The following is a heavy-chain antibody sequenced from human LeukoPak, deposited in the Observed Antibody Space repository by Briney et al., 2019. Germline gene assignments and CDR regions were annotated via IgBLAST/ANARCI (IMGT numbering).Heavy chain of an antibody. Sequence: KPSETLSLTCAVSGGSISGWYWSWIRQPPGKGLEWIGHIYDSGTTNYNPSLKSRVTMSVDTSKNQFSLKLNSVTAADTAVYYCARDLSHQLGYFDKWGQGILVTVSS. CDR3: ARDLSHQLGYFDK. CDR2: IYDSGTT. V-gene: IGHV4-59*12. D-gene: IGHD1-1*01. J-gene: IGHJ4*02. CDR1: GGSISGWY.